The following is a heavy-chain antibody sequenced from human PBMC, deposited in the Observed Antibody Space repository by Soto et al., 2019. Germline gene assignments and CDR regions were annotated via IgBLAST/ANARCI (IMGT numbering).Heavy chain of an antibody. V-gene: IGHV4-59*01. CDR2: ISYSGST. J-gene: IGHJ4*02. CDR1: GGSMSSYY. CDR3: ARADPDASVGY. D-gene: IGHD2-15*01. Sequence: SETLSLTCTVSGGSMSSYYWTWLRQSPGRGLEWIGYISYSGSTYYNPSLKSRVTISADTSKNQFSLRMNSMIAADTAVYYCARADPDASVGYWGQGTLVTAPQ.